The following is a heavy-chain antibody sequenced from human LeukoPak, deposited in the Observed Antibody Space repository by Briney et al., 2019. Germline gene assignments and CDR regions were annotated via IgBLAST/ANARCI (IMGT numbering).Heavy chain of an antibody. J-gene: IGHJ5*02. CDR3: ARVAVTTYHWSVP. CDR2: IIPIFGTA. V-gene: IGHV1-69*01. Sequence: SVKVSCKASGGTFSSYAISWVRQAPGQGLEWMGGIIPIFGTANYAQKFQGRVTITADESTSTAYMELSSLRSEDTAVYYCARVAVTTYHWSVPWGQGTLVTVSS. D-gene: IGHD4-17*01. CDR1: GGTFSSYA.